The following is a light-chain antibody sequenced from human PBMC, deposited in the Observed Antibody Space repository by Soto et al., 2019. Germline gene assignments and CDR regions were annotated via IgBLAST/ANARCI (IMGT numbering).Light chain of an antibody. CDR1: SSNIGSNT. CDR2: YNN. Sequence: QSVLTQPPSASXXPGQRVTISCSGSSSNIGSNTVNWYQQLPGTAPTLLIYYNNQRPSGVPDRFSGSKSGTSASLAISGLQSEDEAHYYCAAWDDSLYGWVFGGGTKLTVL. V-gene: IGLV1-44*01. CDR3: AAWDDSLYGWV. J-gene: IGLJ3*02.